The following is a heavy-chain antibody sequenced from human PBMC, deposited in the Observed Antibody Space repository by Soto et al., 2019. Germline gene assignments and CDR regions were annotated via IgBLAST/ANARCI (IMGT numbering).Heavy chain of an antibody. D-gene: IGHD5-12*01. V-gene: IGHV4-34*01. Sequence: SETLSLTCAVYGGSFSDYYSRWIRQTPGKGLEWIGEINHSGSTDYNPSLKSRVTTSLDTSKNLFSLKLSSVTAADTAVYYCTRSKVYGAYDFAYWGQGTLVTVSS. CDR3: TRSKVYGAYDFAY. CDR2: INHSGST. J-gene: IGHJ4*02. CDR1: GGSFSDYY.